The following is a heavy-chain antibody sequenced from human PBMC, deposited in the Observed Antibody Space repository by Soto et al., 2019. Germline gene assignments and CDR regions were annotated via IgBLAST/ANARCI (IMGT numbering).Heavy chain of an antibody. J-gene: IGHJ4*02. CDR3: ARGLSGAGSDH. Sequence: GGSLRLSCAASAFTFSSYVMRWVRQAPGKGLEWVSSISPSGAAAYNADSVKGRFTISRDNSKNTLYLQMNSLRVEDTAVYYCARGLSGAGSDHWGQGTLVTVS. CDR1: AFTFSSYV. D-gene: IGHD6-13*01. CDR2: ISPSGAAA. V-gene: IGHV3-23*01.